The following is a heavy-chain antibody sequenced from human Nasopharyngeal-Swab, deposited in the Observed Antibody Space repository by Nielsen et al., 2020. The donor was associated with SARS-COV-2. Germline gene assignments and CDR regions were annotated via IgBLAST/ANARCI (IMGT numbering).Heavy chain of an antibody. V-gene: IGHV3-21*01. J-gene: IGHJ4*02. D-gene: IGHD3-3*01. Sequence: WIRQPPGKGLEWVSSISSSSSYIYCADSVKGRFTISRDNAKNSLYLQMNSLRAEDTAVYYCARASAGNYDFWSGPTFDYWGQGTLVTVSS. CDR3: ARASAGNYDFWSGPTFDY. CDR2: ISSSSSYI.